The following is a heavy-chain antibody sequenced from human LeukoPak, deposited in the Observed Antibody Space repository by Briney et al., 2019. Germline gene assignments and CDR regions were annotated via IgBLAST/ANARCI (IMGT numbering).Heavy chain of an antibody. CDR2: ISSSGCTI. D-gene: IGHD3-22*01. Sequence: GGSLRLSCAASGFTFSDYYMSWIRQAPGKGLEWVSYISSSGCTIYYADSVKGRFTISRDNAKNSLYLQMNSLRAEDTAVYYCAKDRTRYYYDSSGYVFGSCADYWGQGTLVTVSS. J-gene: IGHJ4*02. CDR1: GFTFSDYY. V-gene: IGHV3-11*04. CDR3: AKDRTRYYYDSSGYVFGSCADY.